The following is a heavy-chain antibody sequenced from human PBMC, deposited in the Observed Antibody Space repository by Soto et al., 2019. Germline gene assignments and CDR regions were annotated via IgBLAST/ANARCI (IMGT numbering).Heavy chain of an antibody. J-gene: IGHJ4*02. D-gene: IGHD3-10*01. CDR3: AGAGGGGGY. CDR2: IYSGGYT. CDR1: GFTVSNNY. Sequence: EVQLVESGGGLIQPGGSLRLSCAVSGFTVSNNYMSWVRQAPGKGLEGVSVIYSGGYTAYGDSVKGRFTISRDNSKNTFFHQKNSLGADEPALFCWAGAGGGGGYWGQGTLVTVSS. V-gene: IGHV3-53*01.